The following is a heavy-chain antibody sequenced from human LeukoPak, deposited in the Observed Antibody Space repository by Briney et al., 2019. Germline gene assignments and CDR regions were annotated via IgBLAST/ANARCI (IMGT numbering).Heavy chain of an antibody. D-gene: IGHD3-16*02. V-gene: IGHV3-21*01. Sequence: PGGSLRLSCAASGFTFSSYTMNWVRQAPGKGLEWVASISSSSSNIYYADSLKGRFTISRDDAKNSLYLQMNSLRAEDTAVYYCAKDGAFGGVIADYFDYWGQGTLVTVSS. J-gene: IGHJ4*02. CDR2: ISSSSSNI. CDR3: AKDGAFGGVIADYFDY. CDR1: GFTFSSYT.